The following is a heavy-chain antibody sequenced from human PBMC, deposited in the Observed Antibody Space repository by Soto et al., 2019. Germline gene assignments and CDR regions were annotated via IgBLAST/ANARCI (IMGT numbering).Heavy chain of an antibody. J-gene: IGHJ4*02. CDR3: ARDLVYCSGFSCPTPASYYFDY. V-gene: IGHV3-33*01. CDR2: IWYDGSNK. Sequence: GGSLRLSCAAFGFTFISYAMHWAGRPQAKELDWVEVIWYDGSNKYYADSVKGRFTISRDNSKNTLYLQMNSLRAEDTAVYYCARDLVYCSGFSCPTPASYYFDYWGQGTLVTVAS. D-gene: IGHD2-15*01. CDR1: GFTFISYA.